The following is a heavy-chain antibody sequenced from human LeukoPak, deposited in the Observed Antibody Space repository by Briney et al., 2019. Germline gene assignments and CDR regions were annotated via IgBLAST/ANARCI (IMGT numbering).Heavy chain of an antibody. CDR1: GFTFSSYA. CDR2: ISGSGGST. CDR3: AKEYYGSGSRTSAFDI. J-gene: IGHJ3*02. V-gene: IGHV3-23*01. Sequence: PGGSLRLSCAASGFTFSSYAMSWVRQAPGKGLEWVSAISGSGGSTYYADSVKGRFTISRDNSKNTLYLQMNSLRAEDTAVYYCAKEYYGSGSRTSAFDIWGQGTMVTVSS. D-gene: IGHD3-10*01.